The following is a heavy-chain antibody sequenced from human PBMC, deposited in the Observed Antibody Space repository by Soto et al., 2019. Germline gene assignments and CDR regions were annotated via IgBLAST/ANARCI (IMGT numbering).Heavy chain of an antibody. CDR2: ISYDGSNK. J-gene: IGHJ5*02. V-gene: IGHV3-30-3*01. CDR1: GFTFSSYA. Sequence: QVQLVESGGGVVQPGRSLRLSCAASGFTFSSYAMHWVRQAPGKGLEWVAVISYDGSNKYYADSVKGRFTISRDNSKNTLYLQMNSLRAEDTAVYYCARDKRQGVNWFDPWGQGTLVTVSS. CDR3: ARDKRQGVNWFDP.